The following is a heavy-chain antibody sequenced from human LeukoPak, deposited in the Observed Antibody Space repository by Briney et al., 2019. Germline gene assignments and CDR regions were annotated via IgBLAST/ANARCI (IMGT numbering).Heavy chain of an antibody. CDR3: ATYYCSSTSCYADYYYGMDV. Sequence: ASVKVSCKASGGTISSYAISWVRQAPGQGLEWMGGIIPSFGTANYAQKFQGRVTITADESTSTAYMELSSLRSEDTAVYYCATYYCSSTSCYADYYYGMDVWGKGTTVTVSS. J-gene: IGHJ6*04. CDR1: GGTISSYA. V-gene: IGHV1-69*13. D-gene: IGHD2-2*01. CDR2: IIPSFGTA.